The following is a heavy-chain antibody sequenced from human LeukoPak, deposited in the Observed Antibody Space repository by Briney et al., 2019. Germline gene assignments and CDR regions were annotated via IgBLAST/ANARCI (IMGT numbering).Heavy chain of an antibody. Sequence: GGSLRLSCAASGFTFSGYAMSWVRQAPGKGLGWVSAISGSGGSTYYADSVKGRFTISRDNSKNTLYLQMNSLRAEDTAVYYCAKSESRIVVVITLFDYWGQGTLVTVSS. V-gene: IGHV3-23*01. D-gene: IGHD3-22*01. J-gene: IGHJ4*02. CDR1: GFTFSGYA. CDR2: ISGSGGST. CDR3: AKSESRIVVVITLFDY.